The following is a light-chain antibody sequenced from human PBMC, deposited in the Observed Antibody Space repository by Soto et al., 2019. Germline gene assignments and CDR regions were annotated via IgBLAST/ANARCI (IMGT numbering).Light chain of an antibody. CDR1: QSVSSS. J-gene: IGKJ2*01. Sequence: EIVLTQSPATLSLSPGERATLSCRASQSVSSSVSWYQQKPGQAPRLLIYDSSNRATGIPARFSGSGSGTDFTLILSSLEPEDFAVYYCQQRTNWPLYTFGQGTKLEIK. CDR2: DSS. V-gene: IGKV3-11*01. CDR3: QQRTNWPLYT.